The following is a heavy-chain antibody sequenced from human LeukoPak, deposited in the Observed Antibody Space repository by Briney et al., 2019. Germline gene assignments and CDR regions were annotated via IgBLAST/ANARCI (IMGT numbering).Heavy chain of an antibody. D-gene: IGHD3-22*01. CDR2: ISGSGVST. V-gene: IGHV3-23*01. J-gene: IGHJ4*02. Sequence: PGGSLTLSCAASGFTFSSYAMSWVRQAPGKGLEWVSAISGSGVSTYYADSVKSRFTISRDNSKNTLYLHINSLRAEDTAVYYCAKGPPGDDTSGSYANWGQGPLFTASP. CDR3: AKGPPGDDTSGSYAN. CDR1: GFTFSSYA.